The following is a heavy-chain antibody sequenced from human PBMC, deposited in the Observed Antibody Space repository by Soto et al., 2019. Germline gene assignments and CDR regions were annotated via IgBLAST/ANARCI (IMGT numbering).Heavy chain of an antibody. D-gene: IGHD2-15*01. V-gene: IGHV1-69*04. CDR3: AREVAAVRRFDY. Sequence: SVKVSFKASGGTFSSYAISWVRQAPGQGLEWMGRIIPILGIANYAQKFQGRVTITADKSTSTAYMELSSLRSEDTAVYYCAREVAAVRRFDYWGQGTLVTVSS. CDR1: GGTFSSYA. CDR2: IIPILGIA. J-gene: IGHJ4*02.